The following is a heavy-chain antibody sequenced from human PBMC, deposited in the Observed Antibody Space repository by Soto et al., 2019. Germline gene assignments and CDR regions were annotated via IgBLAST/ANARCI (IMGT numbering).Heavy chain of an antibody. Sequence: QVQFVQSGAEVKKPGASMKVSCRASGSTFSAYPMHWVRQAPGQGLEWMGWIHVANGDIGYSRKFQGRVTISRDTSASTVYMELNSLTSEDTAVYYCAKKDYYAAGVYHFDHWGQGTLVTVSS. CDR2: IHVANGDI. CDR3: AKKDYYAAGVYHFDH. J-gene: IGHJ4*02. CDR1: GSTFSAYP. D-gene: IGHD3-16*01. V-gene: IGHV1-3*01.